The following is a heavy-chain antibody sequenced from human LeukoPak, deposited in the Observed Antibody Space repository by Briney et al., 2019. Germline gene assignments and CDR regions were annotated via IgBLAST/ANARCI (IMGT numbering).Heavy chain of an antibody. CDR1: GFTVSSNY. J-gene: IGHJ4*02. V-gene: IGHV3-66*01. D-gene: IGHD6-19*01. CDR2: IYSGGST. CDR3: AREARAYSSGCLDY. Sequence: PGGSLRLSCAASGFTVSSNYMSWVRQAPGKGLEWVSVIYSGGSTYYADSVKGRFTISRDNSKNTLYLQMNSLRAEDTAVYYCAREARAYSSGCLDYWGQGTLVTVSS.